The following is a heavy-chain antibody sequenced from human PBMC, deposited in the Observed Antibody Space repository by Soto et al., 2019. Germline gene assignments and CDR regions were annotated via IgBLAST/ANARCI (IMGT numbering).Heavy chain of an antibody. J-gene: IGHJ4*02. CDR2: IWYDGSNA. CDR1: GFTVSIFG. CDR3: ARDKGSSTVVSGISQEGYFDS. Sequence: QVQLVESGGGVVQPGRSLRLSCAASGFTVSIFGMHGVRQAPGKGLEWAAIIWYDGSNAYYADSVRGRFTISRDNSKNTVYLQMNSLRAEDTAVYYCARDKGSSTVVSGISQEGYFDSWGQGTLVTVSS. D-gene: IGHD6-19*01. V-gene: IGHV3-33*01.